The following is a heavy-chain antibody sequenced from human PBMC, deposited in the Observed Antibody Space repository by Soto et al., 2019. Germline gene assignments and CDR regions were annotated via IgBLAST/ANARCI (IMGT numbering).Heavy chain of an antibody. J-gene: IGHJ6*02. CDR1: GFTFSSYS. CDR2: ISGSGATI. CDR3: AKDLPAVFLSYGSGRHPPNYGMDV. V-gene: IGHV3-48*01. D-gene: IGHD3-10*01. Sequence: PGGSLRLSCAASGFTFSSYSLNWVRQAPGKGPEWISYISGSGATIYYADSVKGRFTISRDNSKNTLYLQMNSLRAEDTAVYYCAKDLPAVFLSYGSGRHPPNYGMDVWGQGTTVTVSS.